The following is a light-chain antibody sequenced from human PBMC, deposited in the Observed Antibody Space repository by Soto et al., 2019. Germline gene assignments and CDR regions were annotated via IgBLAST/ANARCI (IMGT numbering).Light chain of an antibody. CDR2: DAS. Sequence: DIPMTQSPSSLSASVGDRVTITCQASQDISNYLNWYQQKPGKAPKLLIYDASKLETGVPSRFSGSGSGTDFTSTISSLQPEVIASYYCQQYDNLPVAFGPGTKVDIK. CDR1: QDISNY. V-gene: IGKV1-33*01. J-gene: IGKJ3*01. CDR3: QQYDNLPVA.